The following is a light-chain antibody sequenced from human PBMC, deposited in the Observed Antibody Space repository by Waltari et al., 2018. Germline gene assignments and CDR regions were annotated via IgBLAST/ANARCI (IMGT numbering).Light chain of an antibody. Sequence: EIVMTQSPATLSVSPGERATLSCRASQSISRQLAWYQQKHGQAPRLLIYGASTRATRIPARFSGSGSVTEFTLTISSLQSEDFAVYFCQQYHESPPITFGPGTKVDIK. CDR3: QQYHESPPIT. CDR1: QSISRQ. J-gene: IGKJ3*01. CDR2: GAS. V-gene: IGKV3-15*01.